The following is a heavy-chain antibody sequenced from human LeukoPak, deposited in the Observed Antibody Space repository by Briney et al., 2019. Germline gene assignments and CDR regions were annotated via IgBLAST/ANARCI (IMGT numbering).Heavy chain of an antibody. J-gene: IGHJ5*02. CDR3: AKVRQWLGLGWFDP. V-gene: IGHV3-23*01. CDR1: GFTFSSYA. CDR2: ISGSGGST. Sequence: PGGSLRLSCAASGFTFSSYAMSWVRQAPGKGLEWVSAISGSGGSTYYADSVKGRFTISRDNSKKTPYLQMNSLRAEDTAVYYWAKVRQWLGLGWFDPWGQGTLVTVSS. D-gene: IGHD6-19*01.